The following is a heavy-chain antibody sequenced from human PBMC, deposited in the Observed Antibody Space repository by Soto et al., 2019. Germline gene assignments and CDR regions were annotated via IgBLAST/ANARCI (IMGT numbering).Heavy chain of an antibody. V-gene: IGHV3-30*18. CDR3: AKDTSKYSNNWPAYYGLDV. D-gene: IGHD1-1*01. CDR2: ISFDGSNK. CDR1: RFAFSSFG. Sequence: SMRLSCAASRFAFSSFGMHWVRQAPGKGLEWVAVISFDGSNKYYADSVKGRFTISRDNSKNTLSLQMNRLKAEDTAVYYCAKDTSKYSNNWPAYYGLDVWGQGTTVTV. J-gene: IGHJ6*02.